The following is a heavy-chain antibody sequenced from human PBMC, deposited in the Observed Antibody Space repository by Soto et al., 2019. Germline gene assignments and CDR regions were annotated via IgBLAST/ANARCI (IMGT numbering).Heavy chain of an antibody. CDR3: ASAYYYGSGTNYYYYMDV. V-gene: IGHV1-69*02. D-gene: IGHD3-10*01. CDR2: IIPILGIA. CDR1: GGTFSSYT. Sequence: ASVKVSCKASGGTFSSYTISWVRQAPGQGLEWMGRIIPILGIANYAQKFQGRVTITADKSTSTAYMELSSLRSEDTAVYYCASAYYYGSGTNYYYYMDVWGKGTTVTVSS. J-gene: IGHJ6*03.